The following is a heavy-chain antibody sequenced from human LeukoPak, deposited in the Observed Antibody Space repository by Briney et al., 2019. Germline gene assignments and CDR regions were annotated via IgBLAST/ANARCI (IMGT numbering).Heavy chain of an antibody. CDR1: GFTFSSYS. CDR3: ARGGSSGWLDNWFDP. D-gene: IGHD6-19*01. V-gene: IGHV3-48*01. CDR2: ISSSSSTI. J-gene: IGHJ5*02. Sequence: GGSLRLSCAASGFTFSSYSMNWVRQAPGKGLEWVSYISSSSSTIYYADSVKGRFTISRDNAKNSLYLQMNSLRAEDTAVYYCARGGSSGWLDNWFDPWGQGTLVTVSS.